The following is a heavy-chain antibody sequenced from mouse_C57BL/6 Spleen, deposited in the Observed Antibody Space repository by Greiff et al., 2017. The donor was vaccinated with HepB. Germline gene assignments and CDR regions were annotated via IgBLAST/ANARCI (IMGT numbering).Heavy chain of an antibody. CDR3: ARSARRAMDY. CDR1: GYTFTSYW. J-gene: IGHJ4*01. CDR2: IDPSDSET. Sequence: QVQLQQPGAELVRPGSSVKLSCKASGYTFTSYWMHWVKQRPIQGLEWIGNIDPSDSETHYNQKFKDKATLTVDKSSSTAYMQLSSLTSEDSAVYYCARSARRAMDYCGQGTSVTVSS. D-gene: IGHD6-1*01. V-gene: IGHV1-52*01.